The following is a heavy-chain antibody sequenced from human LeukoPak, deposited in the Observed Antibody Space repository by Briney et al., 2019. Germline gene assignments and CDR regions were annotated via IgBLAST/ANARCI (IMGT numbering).Heavy chain of an antibody. V-gene: IGHV1-2*02. D-gene: IGHD6-13*01. Sequence: ASVKASCKASGYTFTGYYMHWVRQAPGQGLGWMGWINPNSGGTNYAQKFQGRVTMTRDTSISTAYMELSRLRSDDTAVYYCARGIAAAGTFMYYYYGMDVWGQGTTVTVSS. CDR3: ARGIAAAGTFMYYYYGMDV. CDR2: INPNSGGT. CDR1: GYTFTGYY. J-gene: IGHJ6*02.